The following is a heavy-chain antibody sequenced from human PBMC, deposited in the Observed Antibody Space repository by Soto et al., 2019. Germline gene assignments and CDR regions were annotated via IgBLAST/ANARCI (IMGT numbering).Heavy chain of an antibody. CDR3: ASTDSSGYYPYYYGMDV. D-gene: IGHD3-22*01. Sequence: ASVKVSCKASGGTFSSYAISWVRQAPGQGLEWMGGIIPIFGTANYAQKFQGRVTITADESTSTAYMELSSLRSEDTAVYYCASTDSSGYYPYYYGMDVWGQGTTVTVSS. V-gene: IGHV1-69*13. CDR2: IIPIFGTA. J-gene: IGHJ6*02. CDR1: GGTFSSYA.